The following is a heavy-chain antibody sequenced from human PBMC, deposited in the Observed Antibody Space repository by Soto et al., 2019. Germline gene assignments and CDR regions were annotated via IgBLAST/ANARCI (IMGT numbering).Heavy chain of an antibody. CDR1: GASISTYY. CDR3: ARESAGSGKNNWFDP. CDR2: IHDSGST. V-gene: IGHV4-59*01. J-gene: IGHJ5*02. Sequence: PSETLSLTCTVSGASISTYYWSWVRQPPGKGLEWIGYIHDSGSTYYNPSLKSRVTMSLDTSRNQLFLQLNSVTPADTAVYYCARESAGSGKNNWFDPWGQGTLVTVS. D-gene: IGHD3-10*01.